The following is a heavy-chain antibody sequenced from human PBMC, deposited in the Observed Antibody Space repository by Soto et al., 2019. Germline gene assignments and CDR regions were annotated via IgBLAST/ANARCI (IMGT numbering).Heavy chain of an antibody. V-gene: IGHV3-11*01. CDR2: INTLSTAI. CDR1: GFTFNDYY. J-gene: IGHJ4*02. D-gene: IGHD6-19*01. CDR3: ARRLQWQLRPLDS. Sequence: VGSLRLSCEGSGFTFNDYYMTWIRQAPGKGLEWVAYINTLSTAIYYADSVKGRFTISRDNAKNSLYLQMNGLRAEDTATYYCARRLQWQLRPLDSWGRGTLVTVSS.